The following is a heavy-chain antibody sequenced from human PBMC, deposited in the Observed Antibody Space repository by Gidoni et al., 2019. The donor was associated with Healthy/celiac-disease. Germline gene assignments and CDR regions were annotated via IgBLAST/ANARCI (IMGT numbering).Heavy chain of an antibody. CDR1: GFTFSSYS. D-gene: IGHD7-27*01. J-gene: IGHJ3*02. CDR3: ARGLPACSTGDDAFDI. CDR2: MSSSSSTI. V-gene: IGHV3-48*01. Sequence: VQLVESGGGLVQPGGSLRLSCAASGFTFSSYSMNWVRKAPGKGLEWVSYMSSSSSTIYYADSVKGRFTISRDNAKNSLYLQMNSLRAEDTAVYYCARGLPACSTGDDAFDIWGQGTMVTVSS.